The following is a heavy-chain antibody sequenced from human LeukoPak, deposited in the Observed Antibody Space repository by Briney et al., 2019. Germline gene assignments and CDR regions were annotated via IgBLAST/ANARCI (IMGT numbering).Heavy chain of an antibody. CDR2: ISGYNGNT. CDR1: GHTFSNYA. J-gene: IGHJ4*02. D-gene: IGHD6-13*01. Sequence: ASVKVSCKASGHTFSNYAISWVRQAPGQELEWMGWISGYNGNTNYAQKLQGRVTMTTDTSTSTAYMELRSLRSDDTAVYYCARALDSSSWWDYWGQGTLVTVSS. V-gene: IGHV1-18*01. CDR3: ARALDSSSWWDY.